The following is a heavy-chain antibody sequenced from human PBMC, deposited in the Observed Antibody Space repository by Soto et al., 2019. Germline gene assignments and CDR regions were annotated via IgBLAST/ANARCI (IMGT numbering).Heavy chain of an antibody. CDR1: GYTFTSYA. CDR2: INAGNGNT. J-gene: IGHJ5*02. Sequence: QVQLVQSGAEVKKPGASVKVSCKASGYTFTSYAMHWVRQAPGQRLEWMGWINAGNGNTKYSQKFQGRVTITRDTSASTAYMELSRLRSEDTAVYYCAQGGYGSGISENWFDPWGQGTLVTVSS. V-gene: IGHV1-3*01. CDR3: AQGGYGSGISENWFDP. D-gene: IGHD3-10*01.